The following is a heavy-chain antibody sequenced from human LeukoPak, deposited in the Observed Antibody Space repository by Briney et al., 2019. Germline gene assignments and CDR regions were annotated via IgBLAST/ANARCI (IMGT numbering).Heavy chain of an antibody. CDR2: IKLDGSEK. Sequence: GGSLRLSCVASGFTFGKYWMSWVRQAPGKGLEWVANIKLDGSEKNYVDSVKGRFTISRDNTKNSLYLQMNNLRTEDTAVYYCAKDGGTVCNVINYSFDSWGQGTLVTVSS. V-gene: IGHV3-7*04. J-gene: IGHJ4*02. CDR1: GFTFGKYW. D-gene: IGHD2/OR15-2a*01. CDR3: AKDGGTVCNVINYSFDS.